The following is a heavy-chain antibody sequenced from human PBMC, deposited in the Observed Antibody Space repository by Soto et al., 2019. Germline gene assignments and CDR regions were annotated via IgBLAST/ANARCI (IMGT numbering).Heavy chain of an antibody. Sequence: QITLKESGPTLVKPTQTLTLTCTFSGFSLSSSGVGVGWIRQPPGKALEWLALIYWDNDKRYSPSLKNRLTLAKDTSKNQVVLTLTNMDPVDTATYYCAHFHYFVSGIRYFFDYWGQGTLVSVSS. D-gene: IGHD3-10*01. CDR3: AHFHYFVSGIRYFFDY. CDR2: IYWDNDK. CDR1: GFSLSSSGVG. J-gene: IGHJ4*02. V-gene: IGHV2-5*02.